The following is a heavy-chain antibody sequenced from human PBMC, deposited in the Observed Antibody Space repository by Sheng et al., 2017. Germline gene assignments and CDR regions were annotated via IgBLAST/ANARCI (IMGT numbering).Heavy chain of an antibody. Sequence: EVQLVESGGGLIQPGGSLRLSCAASGFTVSSNYMSWVRQAPGKGLEWVSVIYSGGSTYYADSVKGRFTISRDNSKNTLYLQMNSLRAEDTAVYYCAREKPPRPSSVTYLPDRXRTVSDVVGDQGTTVHRL. CDR3: AREKPPRPSSVTYLPDRXRTVSDVV. D-gene: IGHD3-22*01. J-gene: IGHJ6*02. V-gene: IGHV3-53*01. CDR2: IYSGGST. CDR1: GFTVSSNY.